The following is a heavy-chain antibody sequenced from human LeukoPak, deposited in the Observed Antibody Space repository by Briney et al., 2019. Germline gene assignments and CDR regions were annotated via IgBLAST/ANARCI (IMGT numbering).Heavy chain of an antibody. Sequence: ASVKVSCKASGYTFTSHDINWVRQATGQGLEWMGWMNPNSGNIGYAQKFQGRVTITRNNSISTVYMELSSLRSEDTAVYYCARRLGLRWDLQAFDIWGQGTMVTVPS. CDR1: GYTFTSHD. J-gene: IGHJ3*02. D-gene: IGHD4-23*01. CDR3: ARRLGLRWDLQAFDI. CDR2: MNPNSGNI. V-gene: IGHV1-8*03.